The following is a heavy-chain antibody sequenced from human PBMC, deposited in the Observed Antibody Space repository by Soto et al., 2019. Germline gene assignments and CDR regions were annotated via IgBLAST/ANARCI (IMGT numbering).Heavy chain of an antibody. V-gene: IGHV1-69*02. J-gene: IGHJ6*02. CDR2: IIPILGIA. Sequence: QVQLVQSGAEVKKPGSSVKVSCKASGGTFSSYTISWVRQAPGQGLEWMGRIIPILGIANYAQKFQGRVTITADKSTSTAYMELSSLRSEDTAVYYCARGQTVTMVRARYGMDVWGQGTTVTVSS. D-gene: IGHD4-17*01. CDR3: ARGQTVTMVRARYGMDV. CDR1: GGTFSSYT.